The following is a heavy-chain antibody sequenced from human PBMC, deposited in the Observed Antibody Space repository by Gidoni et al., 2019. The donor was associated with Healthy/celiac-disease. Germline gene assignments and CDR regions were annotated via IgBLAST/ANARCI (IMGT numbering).Heavy chain of an antibody. D-gene: IGHD6-13*01. V-gene: IGHV1-69*06. Sequence: QVQLVQSGAEVKKPGSSVKVSCKASGGTFSSYAISWVRQAPGQGLEWMGGIIPIFGTANYAQKFQGRVTITADKSTSTAYMELSSLRSEDTAVYYCARSRRWSYSSSWYGYFDYWGQGTLVTVSS. CDR2: IIPIFGTA. CDR3: ARSRRWSYSSSWYGYFDY. CDR1: GGTFSSYA. J-gene: IGHJ4*02.